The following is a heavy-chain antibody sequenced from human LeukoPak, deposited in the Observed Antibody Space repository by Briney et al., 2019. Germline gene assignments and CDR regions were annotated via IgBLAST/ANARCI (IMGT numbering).Heavy chain of an antibody. CDR1: GFTFSSYA. D-gene: IGHD3-10*01. J-gene: IGHJ4*02. V-gene: IGHV3-23*01. CDR3: ARSQSSRQITIPKTRRYFDY. Sequence: GGTLRLSCAASGFTFSSYAMSWVRQAPGKGLEWVSGFSVSDKTTYYADSVKGRFTISRDNSKNTLFLQMNSLRAEDTAVYYCARSQSSRQITIPKTRRYFDYWGQGVLVTVSS. CDR2: FSVSDKTT.